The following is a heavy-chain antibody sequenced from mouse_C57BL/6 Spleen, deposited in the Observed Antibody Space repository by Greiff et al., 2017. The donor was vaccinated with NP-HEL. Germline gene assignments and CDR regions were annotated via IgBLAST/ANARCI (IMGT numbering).Heavy chain of an antibody. J-gene: IGHJ1*03. D-gene: IGHD2-12*01. CDR2: IDPSDSYT. V-gene: IGHV1-59*01. CDR3: APYDGRYFDV. CDR1: GYTFTSYW. Sequence: QVQLQQPGAELVRPGPSVKLSCKASGYTFTSYWMHWVKQRPGQGLEWIGVIDPSDSYTNYNQKFKGKATLTVDTSSSTAYMQLSSLTSEDSAVYYCAPYDGRYFDVWGTGTTVTVSS.